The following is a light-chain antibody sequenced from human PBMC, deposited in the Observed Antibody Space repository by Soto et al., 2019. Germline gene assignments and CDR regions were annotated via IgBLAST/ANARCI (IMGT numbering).Light chain of an antibody. V-gene: IGKV1D-13*01. Sequence: AIPLTQSPSSLSASVGDRVTITCRASQGISSSLAWYQQKPGKPPKSLIYDASSLESGVPSTFSGSGSGTEFTLTISSLQPEDFATYYCQQLNNYPYTFGQGTKLEIK. CDR1: QGISSS. J-gene: IGKJ2*01. CDR2: DAS. CDR3: QQLNNYPYT.